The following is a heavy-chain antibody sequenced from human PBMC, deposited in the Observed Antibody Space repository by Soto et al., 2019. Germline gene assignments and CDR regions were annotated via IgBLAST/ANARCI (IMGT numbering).Heavy chain of an antibody. J-gene: IGHJ6*03. CDR2: IYSGGST. Sequence: EVQLVESGGGLVQPGGSLRLSCAASGFTVSSNYMSWVRQAPGKGLEWVSVIYSGGSTYYADSVKGRFTISRDNSKNTLYLQMNSLRADDTAVYYCARDGVGVTTAWHYHYYMDVWGKGTTVTVSS. CDR3: ARDGVGVTTAWHYHYYMDV. V-gene: IGHV3-66*01. CDR1: GFTVSSNY. D-gene: IGHD4-17*01.